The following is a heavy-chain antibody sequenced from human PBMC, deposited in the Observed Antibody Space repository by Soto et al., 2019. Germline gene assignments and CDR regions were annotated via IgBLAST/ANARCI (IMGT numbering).Heavy chain of an antibody. V-gene: IGHV1-24*01. CDR3: ATMGFCGPGCYSFDY. Sequence: ASVKVSCKVAGYRISELAIDWVRQANGKGVEWRGGFDPEGSDTIYAQKFQGRVTMTSDTSTETAYMELESLTSEDTAFYYCATMGFCGPGCYSFDYWGHGTLVTVSS. D-gene: IGHD2-21*02. J-gene: IGHJ4*01. CDR1: GYRISELA. CDR2: FDPEGSDT.